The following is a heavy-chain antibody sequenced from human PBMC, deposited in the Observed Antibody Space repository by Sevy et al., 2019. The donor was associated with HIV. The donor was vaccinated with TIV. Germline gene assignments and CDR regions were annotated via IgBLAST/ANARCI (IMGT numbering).Heavy chain of an antibody. V-gene: IGHV1-18*01. CDR3: ARDHPMTAVTTGGFDF. CDR1: GYRFTSHG. Sequence: ASVKVSCKASGYRFTSHGMSWVRQAPGQGLEWMGWISGYNGNTNYAQIFQGRVTLTTDTSTTTAYTEVRTLTSDDTAVYFCARDHPMTAVTTGGFDFWGQGTLVTVSS. J-gene: IGHJ4*02. D-gene: IGHD4-4*01. CDR2: ISGYNGNT.